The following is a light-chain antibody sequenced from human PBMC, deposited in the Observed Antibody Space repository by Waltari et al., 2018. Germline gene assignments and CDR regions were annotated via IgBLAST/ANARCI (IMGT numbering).Light chain of an antibody. CDR3: QQYNSYSLLS. Sequence: CRASQSISKWLAWYQQKPGKAPKLLIYKASTLESGVPSRFSGRGSGTEVTLTISSLQPEDFATYYCQQYNSYSLLSFGGGTKVEIK. J-gene: IGKJ4*01. V-gene: IGKV1-5*03. CDR1: QSISKW. CDR2: KAS.